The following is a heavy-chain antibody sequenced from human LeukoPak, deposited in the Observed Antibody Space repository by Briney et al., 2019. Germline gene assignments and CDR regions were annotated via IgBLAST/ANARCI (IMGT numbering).Heavy chain of an antibody. V-gene: IGHV3-48*01. J-gene: IGHJ4*02. CDR2: ITSSSSTI. CDR1: GFPFSSYN. Sequence: GGSPRLSCAASGFPFSSYNMNWVRLAPGKGLEWVSYITSSSSTIYYADSVKGRFTISRDNAKNSLYLQMNSLRAEDTAVYYCARSGWESETSDYWGQGTLVTVSS. CDR3: ARSGWESETSDY. D-gene: IGHD6-19*01.